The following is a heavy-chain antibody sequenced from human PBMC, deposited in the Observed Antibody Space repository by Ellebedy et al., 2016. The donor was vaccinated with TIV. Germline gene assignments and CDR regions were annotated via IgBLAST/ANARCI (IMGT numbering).Heavy chain of an antibody. Sequence: GESLKISCAASGSTFSGYWMHWVRQAPGKGLVWVSCINGDGSSTRYADSVKGRFTISRDNAKNTLYLQMNSLRAEDTAVYYCARGAGYRMDVWGQGTTVTVSS. CDR1: GSTFSGYW. V-gene: IGHV3-74*01. J-gene: IGHJ6*02. CDR3: ARGAGYRMDV. D-gene: IGHD6-25*01. CDR2: INGDGSST.